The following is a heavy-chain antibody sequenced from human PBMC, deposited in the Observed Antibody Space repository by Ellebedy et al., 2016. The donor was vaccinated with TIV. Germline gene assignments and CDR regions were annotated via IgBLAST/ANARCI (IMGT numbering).Heavy chain of an antibody. D-gene: IGHD2-15*01. CDR2: TYYRSQWNN. Sequence: SQTLSLTXAIPGDRVSNNSAAWNWIRQSPSRGLEWLGRTYYRSQWNNDYALSVKSRITINPDTSKNQFSLHLNSMTPEDTAVYYCVRGGGAFDIWGQGTIVTVSS. J-gene: IGHJ3*02. CDR3: VRGGGAFDI. CDR1: GDRVSNNSAA. V-gene: IGHV6-1*01.